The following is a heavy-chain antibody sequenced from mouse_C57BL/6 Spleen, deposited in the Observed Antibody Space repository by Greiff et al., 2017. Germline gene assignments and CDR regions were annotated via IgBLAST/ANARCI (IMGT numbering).Heavy chain of an antibody. CDR1: GYSFTGYY. J-gene: IGHJ2*01. D-gene: IGHD1-1*01. CDR3: ARRGYGSSYDY. Sequence: VQLKQSGPELVKPGASVKISCKASGYSFTGYYMNWVKQSPEKSLEWIGEINTSTGGTTYNQKFKAKATLTVDKASSTAYMQLKSLTSKDSAVYYCARRGYGSSYDYWGQGTTLTVSS. V-gene: IGHV1-42*01. CDR2: INTSTGGT.